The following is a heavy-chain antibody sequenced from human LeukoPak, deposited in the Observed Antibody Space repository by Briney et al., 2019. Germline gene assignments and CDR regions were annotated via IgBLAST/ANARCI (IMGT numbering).Heavy chain of an antibody. CDR3: AKDQGGGSSWPLGTPIDY. J-gene: IGHJ4*02. CDR2: IWYDGSNK. V-gene: IGHV3-33*06. Sequence: GGSLRLSCAASGFTFSSYGMHWVRQAPGKGLEWVAVIWYDGSNKYYADSVKGRFTISRDNSKNTLYLQMNSLRAEDTAVYYCAKDQGGGSSWPLGTPIDYWGQGTLVTVSS. CDR1: GFTFSSYG. D-gene: IGHD6-13*01.